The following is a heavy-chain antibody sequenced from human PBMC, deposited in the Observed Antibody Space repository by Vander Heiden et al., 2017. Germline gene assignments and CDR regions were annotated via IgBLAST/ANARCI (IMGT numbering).Heavy chain of an antibody. V-gene: IGHV3-33*01. Sequence: QVQLLESGGGAVQPGKSLRLSCTASGFSFNSYAMHWVRQAPGKGLGWVAVIWHDGSNKYYADAVKGRFTISRDNSKNALYLQMNSLRAEDRAAYYCARGAAYSGNFWALDYWGQGALVTVSS. D-gene: IGHD1-26*01. CDR1: GFSFNSYA. CDR2: IWHDGSNK. CDR3: ARGAAYSGNFWALDY. J-gene: IGHJ4*02.